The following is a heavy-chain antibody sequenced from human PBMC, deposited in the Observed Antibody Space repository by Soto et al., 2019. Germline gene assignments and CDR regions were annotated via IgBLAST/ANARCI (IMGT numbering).Heavy chain of an antibody. CDR3: ARGRGYCSGGSCWYFDY. CDR1: GGTFSSYA. J-gene: IGHJ4*02. Sequence: ASVKVSCKASGGTFSSYAISWVRQAPGQGLEWMGGIIPIFGTANYAQKFQGRVTITADESTSTAYMELSSLRSEDTAVYYCARGRGYCSGGSCWYFDYWGQGTLVTVSS. CDR2: IIPIFGTA. V-gene: IGHV1-69*13. D-gene: IGHD2-15*01.